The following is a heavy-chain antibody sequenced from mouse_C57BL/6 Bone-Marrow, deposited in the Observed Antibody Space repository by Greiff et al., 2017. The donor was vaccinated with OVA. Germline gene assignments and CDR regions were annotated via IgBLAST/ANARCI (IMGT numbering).Heavy chain of an antibody. CDR1: GYTFTDYY. J-gene: IGHJ4*01. D-gene: IGHD2-2*01. V-gene: IGHV1-19*01. CDR2: INPYNGGT. CDR3: ARCYYCYDGFYYHGLEF. Sequence: EVQLQQSGPVLVKPGASVKMSCKASGYTFTDYYMNWVKQSHGKSLEWIGVINPYNGGTSYNQKFKGKATLTVDKSSSTAYMELNSLTSEDSAVYYFARCYYCYDGFYYHGLEFRGQGTSVTVSS.